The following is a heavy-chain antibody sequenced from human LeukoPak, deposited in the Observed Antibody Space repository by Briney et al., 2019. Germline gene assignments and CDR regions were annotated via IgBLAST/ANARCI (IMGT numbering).Heavy chain of an antibody. CDR1: GFTFSSYG. CDR2: FDPEDGET. Sequence: GGSLRLSCAASGFTFSSYGMHWVRQAPGKGLEWMGGFDPEDGETIYAQKFQGRVTMTEDTSTDTAYMELSSLRSEDTAVYYCATERSNYYDILTGYGRYYYYGMDVWGQGTTVTVSS. V-gene: IGHV1-24*01. J-gene: IGHJ6*02. CDR3: ATERSNYYDILTGYGRYYYYGMDV. D-gene: IGHD3-9*01.